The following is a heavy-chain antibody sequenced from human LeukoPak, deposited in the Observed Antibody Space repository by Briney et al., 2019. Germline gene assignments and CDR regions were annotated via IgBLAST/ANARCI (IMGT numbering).Heavy chain of an antibody. V-gene: IGHV1-8*03. J-gene: IGHJ4*02. CDR2: MNPNSGNT. D-gene: IGHD1-20*01. CDR1: GYTFTNYD. Sequence: GASVKVSCKASGYTFTNYDINWVRQATGQGLEWMGWMNPNSGNTGYAQKFQGRVTITRNTSISTAYMELSSLGSEDTAVYYCARGHNWNFDYWGQGTLVTVST. CDR3: ARGHNWNFDY.